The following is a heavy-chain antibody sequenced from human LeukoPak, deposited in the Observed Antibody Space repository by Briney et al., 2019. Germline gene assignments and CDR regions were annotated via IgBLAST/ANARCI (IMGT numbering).Heavy chain of an antibody. CDR1: GCTVSSNY. D-gene: IGHD4-17*01. J-gene: IGHJ6*02. Sequence: GGSLRLSCAASGCTVSSNYMSWVRQAPGKGVEWVSVIYGGGSTYYADSVKGRFTISRDNSKNTLYLQMNSLRAEDTAVYYCARDTVTTTFNYYYGMDVWGQGTTVTVSS. V-gene: IGHV3-53*01. CDR2: IYGGGST. CDR3: ARDTVTTTFNYYYGMDV.